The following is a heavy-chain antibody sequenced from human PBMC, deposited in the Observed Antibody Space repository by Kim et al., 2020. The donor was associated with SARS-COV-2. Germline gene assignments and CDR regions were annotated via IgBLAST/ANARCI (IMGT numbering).Heavy chain of an antibody. CDR3: AREGNYYGMDV. V-gene: IGHV3-30*04. CDR1: GFTFSSYA. D-gene: IGHD3-10*01. Sequence: GGSLRLSCAASGFTFSSYAMHWVRQAPGKGLEWVAVISYDGSNKYYVDSVKGRFTISRDNSKNTLYLQMNSLRAVDTAVYYCAREGNYYGMDVWGQGPTV. J-gene: IGHJ6*02. CDR2: ISYDGSNK.